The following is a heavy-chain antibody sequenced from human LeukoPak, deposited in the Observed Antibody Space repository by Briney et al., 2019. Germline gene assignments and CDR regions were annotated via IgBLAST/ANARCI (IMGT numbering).Heavy chain of an antibody. J-gene: IGHJ4*02. D-gene: IGHD6-19*01. CDR2: IYYSGTT. V-gene: IGHV4-39*07. CDR3: ARGTLYSGWSYYFDY. Sequence: SETLSLTCTVSGGSISSRTYYWGWLRQPPGKGLEWIGTIYYSGTTYYNPSLKSRVTISLDTSKNQFSLKLSSVTAADTAIYYCARGTLYSGWSYYFDYWGQGSQVTVSS. CDR1: GGSISSRTYY.